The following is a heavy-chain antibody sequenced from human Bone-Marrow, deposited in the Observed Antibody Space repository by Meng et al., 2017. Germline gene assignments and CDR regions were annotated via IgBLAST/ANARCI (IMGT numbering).Heavy chain of an antibody. CDR2: IIPIFGTA. CDR3: ARGGYSYGLVGIFDY. J-gene: IGHJ4*02. Sequence: VQLVQSGAEVKKPRSPVKDSCKASGGTFSSYAISWVRQAPGQGLEWMGGIIPIFGTANYAQKFQGRVTITADKSTSTAYMELSSLRSEDTAVYYCARGGYSYGLVGIFDYWGQGTLVTVSS. V-gene: IGHV1-69*06. CDR1: GGTFSSYA. D-gene: IGHD5-18*01.